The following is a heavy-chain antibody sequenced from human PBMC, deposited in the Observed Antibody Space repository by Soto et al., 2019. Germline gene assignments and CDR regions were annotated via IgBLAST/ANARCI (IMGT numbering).Heavy chain of an antibody. Sequence: EVQLVESGGGLVQPGGSLRLSCAASGFTFNSYWMSWVRQAPGKGLEWVANINQEGSEKYYVDSVKGRFTISRDNAKNSRDLQMNSRRGEDTAVYYCARKGGVVDYWGQGTLVTVSS. J-gene: IGHJ4*02. D-gene: IGHD2-8*02. CDR3: ARKGGVVDY. CDR1: GFTFNSYW. V-gene: IGHV3-7*05. CDR2: INQEGSEK.